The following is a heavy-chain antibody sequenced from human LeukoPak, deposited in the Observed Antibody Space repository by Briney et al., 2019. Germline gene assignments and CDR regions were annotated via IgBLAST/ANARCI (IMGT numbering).Heavy chain of an antibody. CDR3: ARDRRCTNGVCYTGWIAAAGSDNWFDP. V-gene: IGHV4-39*07. CDR1: GGSISSSSYY. J-gene: IGHJ5*02. CDR2: IYYSGST. Sequence: PSETLSLTCTVSGGSISSSSYYWGWIRQPPGKGLEWIGSIYYSGSTYYNPSLKSRVTISVDTSKNQFSLKLSSVTAADTAVYYCARDRRCTNGVCYTGWIAAAGSDNWFDPWGQGTLVTVSS. D-gene: IGHD2-8*01.